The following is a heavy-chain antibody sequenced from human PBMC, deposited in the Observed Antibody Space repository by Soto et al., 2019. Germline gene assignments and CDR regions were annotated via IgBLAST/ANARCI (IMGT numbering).Heavy chain of an antibody. CDR1: GYTFTSYD. CDR3: AAGGYCSGGSCYRDYYYYYYMDV. Sequence: ASVKVSCKASGYTFTSYDINWVRQATGQGLEWMGWMNPNSGNTGYAQKFQGRVTMTRNASISTAYMELSSLRSEDTAVYYCAAGGYCSGGSCYRDYYYYYYMDVWGKGTTVTVSS. D-gene: IGHD2-15*01. J-gene: IGHJ6*03. V-gene: IGHV1-8*01. CDR2: MNPNSGNT.